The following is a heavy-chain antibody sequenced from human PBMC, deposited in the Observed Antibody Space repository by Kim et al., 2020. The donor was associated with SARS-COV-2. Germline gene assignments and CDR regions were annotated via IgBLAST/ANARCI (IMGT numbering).Heavy chain of an antibody. J-gene: IGHJ4*02. Sequence: SETLSLTCTVSGGSISSGGYYWSWIRQHPGKGLEWIGYIYYSVSTYYNPSLKSRVTISVDTSKNQFSLKLSSVTAADTAVYYCARAPGLGTMIVVVTHFDYWGQGTLVTVSS. CDR1: GGSISSGGYY. V-gene: IGHV4-31*03. CDR2: IYYSVST. D-gene: IGHD3-22*01. CDR3: ARAPGLGTMIVVVTHFDY.